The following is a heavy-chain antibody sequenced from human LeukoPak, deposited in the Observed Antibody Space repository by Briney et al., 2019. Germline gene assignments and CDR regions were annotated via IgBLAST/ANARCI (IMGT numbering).Heavy chain of an antibody. CDR1: GSTFSSYS. Sequence: HPGGSLRLSCAASGSTFSSYSMNWVRQAPGKGLEWVSYIISSSSTIYYADSVKGRFTISRDNAKNSLYLQMNSLRVEDTAVYYCARVSRDGYNFLGYWGQGTLVTVSS. D-gene: IGHD5-24*01. V-gene: IGHV3-48*04. CDR2: IISSSSTI. CDR3: ARVSRDGYNFLGY. J-gene: IGHJ4*02.